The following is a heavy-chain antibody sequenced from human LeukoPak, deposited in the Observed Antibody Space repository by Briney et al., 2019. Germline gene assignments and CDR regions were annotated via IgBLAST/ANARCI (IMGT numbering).Heavy chain of an antibody. J-gene: IGHJ4*02. CDR2: IYYSGSA. Sequence: SETLSLTYSVSGVSISSSGHYWDWIRQPPGKGLEWIGNIYYSGSAYYNPSLKSRVIISVDTSKSQFSLQLSSVTAADTAVYYCAKDIRGGDFDSWGQGILVTVS. CDR3: AKDIRGGDFDS. D-gene: IGHD3-16*01. V-gene: IGHV4-39*07. CDR1: GVSISSSGHY.